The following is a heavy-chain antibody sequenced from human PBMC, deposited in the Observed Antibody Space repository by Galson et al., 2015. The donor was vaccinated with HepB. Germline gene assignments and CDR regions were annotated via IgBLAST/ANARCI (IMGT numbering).Heavy chain of an antibody. CDR2: ISYDGSNK. CDR1: GFTFSSYG. V-gene: IGHV3-30*18. D-gene: IGHD2-2*01. J-gene: IGHJ4*02. CDR3: AKDLVPRGTSCTGY. Sequence: SLRLSCAASGFTFSSYGMHWVRQAPGKGLEWVAVISYDGSNKYYADSVKGRFTISRDNSKDTLYLQMNSLRAEDTAVYYYAKDLVPRGTSCTGYWGQGTLVTVSS.